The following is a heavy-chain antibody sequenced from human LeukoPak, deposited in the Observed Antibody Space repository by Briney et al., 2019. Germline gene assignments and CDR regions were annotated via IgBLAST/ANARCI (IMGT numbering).Heavy chain of an antibody. CDR3: AKTPHMYSSGWYGY. J-gene: IGHJ4*02. D-gene: IGHD6-19*01. Sequence: SGGSLRLSCAASGFTFSSYAMSWVRQAPGKGLEWVSAISGSGGSTYYADSVKGRFTISRDNSKNTLYLQMNSLRAEDTAVYYCAKTPHMYSSGWYGYWGQGTLVTVSS. CDR1: GFTFSSYA. CDR2: ISGSGGST. V-gene: IGHV3-23*01.